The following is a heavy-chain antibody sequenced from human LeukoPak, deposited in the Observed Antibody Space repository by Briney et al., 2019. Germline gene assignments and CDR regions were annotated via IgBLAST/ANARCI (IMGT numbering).Heavy chain of an antibody. Sequence: ASVKVSCKASGYTFTSYYMHWVRQAPGQGLEWMGIINPSGGSASYAQKFQGRVTMTRDMSTSTVYMELSSLRSEDTAVYYCARSFYHILTCDPLGQGTLVTVSS. CDR2: INPSGGSA. CDR3: ARSFYHILTCDP. D-gene: IGHD3-9*01. V-gene: IGHV1-46*01. CDR1: GYTFTSYY. J-gene: IGHJ5*01.